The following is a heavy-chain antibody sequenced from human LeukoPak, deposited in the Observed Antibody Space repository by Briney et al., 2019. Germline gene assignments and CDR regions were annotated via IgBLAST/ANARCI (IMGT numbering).Heavy chain of an antibody. Sequence: GGSLRLSCAASGFTFSSYGVHWVRQAPGKGLEWVAVISYDGSNKYYADSVKGRFTISRDNSKNTLYLQMNSLRVEDTAVYYCAKEASGSSRDYGMDVWGKGTTVTVSS. J-gene: IGHJ6*04. D-gene: IGHD3-10*01. CDR1: GFTFSSYG. V-gene: IGHV3-30*18. CDR2: ISYDGSNK. CDR3: AKEASGSSRDYGMDV.